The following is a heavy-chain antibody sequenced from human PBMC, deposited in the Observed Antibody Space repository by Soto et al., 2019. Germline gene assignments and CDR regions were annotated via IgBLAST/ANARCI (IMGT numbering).Heavy chain of an antibody. CDR2: MNPNSGNT. V-gene: IGHV1-8*01. CDR3: ARGLSVWGSYRYVP. J-gene: IGHJ5*02. Sequence: QVQLVQSGAEVKKPGASVKVSCKASGYTFTSYDINWVRQATGQGLEWMGWMNPNSGNTGYAQKFQGRVTMTRNTSLSTAYMELGSLRSEDTAVYYCARGLSVWGSYRYVPWDQGTLVTVSS. D-gene: IGHD3-16*02. CDR1: GYTFTSYD.